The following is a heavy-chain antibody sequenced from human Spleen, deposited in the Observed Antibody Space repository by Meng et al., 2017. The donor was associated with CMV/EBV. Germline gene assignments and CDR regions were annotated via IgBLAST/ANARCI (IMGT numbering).Heavy chain of an antibody. J-gene: IGHJ4*02. CDR1: GFTFDDYG. CDR2: INWNGGST. D-gene: IGHD4-17*01. CDR3: AREPPGDYGDRTLPDY. Sequence: GGSLRLSCAASGFTFDDYGMSWVRQAPGKGLEWVSGINWNGGSTGYADSVKGRFTISRDNAKNSLYLQMNSLRAEDTALYYCAREPPGDYGDRTLPDYWGQGTLVTVSS. V-gene: IGHV3-20*04.